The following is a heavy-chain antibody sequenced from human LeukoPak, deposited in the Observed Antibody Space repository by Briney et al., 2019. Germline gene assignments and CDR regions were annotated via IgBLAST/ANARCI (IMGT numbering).Heavy chain of an antibody. J-gene: IGHJ4*02. CDR1: GYTFTSYG. Sequence: ASVTVSCKASGYTFTSYGISWVRQAPGQGLEWMGWISAYNGNTNYAQKLQGRVTMTTDTSTSTAYMELRSLRSDDTAVYYCARDLRFLEWLLSPTFDYWGQGTLVTVSS. CDR3: ARDLRFLEWLLSPTFDY. D-gene: IGHD3-3*01. CDR2: ISAYNGNT. V-gene: IGHV1-18*01.